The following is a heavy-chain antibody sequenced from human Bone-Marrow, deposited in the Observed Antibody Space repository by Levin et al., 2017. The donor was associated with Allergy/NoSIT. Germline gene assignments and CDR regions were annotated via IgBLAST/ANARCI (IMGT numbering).Heavy chain of an antibody. D-gene: IGHD3-10*01. Sequence: GESLKISCAASGFTVSSNHMSWVRQAPGKGLEWVSLIYSGGRGYYADSVRGRFTISRDNSKNTLYLQLNSLRAEDTAVYYCAIYGSGNDYSAFDIWGQGAMVTVSS. CDR2: IYSGGRG. CDR1: GFTVSSNH. CDR3: AIYGSGNDYSAFDI. J-gene: IGHJ3*02. V-gene: IGHV3-53*01.